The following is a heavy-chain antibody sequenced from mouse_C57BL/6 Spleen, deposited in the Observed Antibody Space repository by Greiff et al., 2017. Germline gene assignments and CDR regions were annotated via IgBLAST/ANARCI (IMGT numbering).Heavy chain of an antibody. V-gene: IGHV1-47*01. CDR2: FHPYNDDT. Sequence: QVQLQQSGAELVKPGASVKMSCKASGYTFTTYPIEWMQQNHGKSLEWIGNFHPYNDDTKYNEKFKVKATLTVEKCYSTVFFELSRLTSDDSAVYDCERGDYGSSYPFAYWGQGTLVTVSA. J-gene: IGHJ3*01. CDR1: GYTFTTYP. D-gene: IGHD1-1*01. CDR3: ERGDYGSSYPFAY.